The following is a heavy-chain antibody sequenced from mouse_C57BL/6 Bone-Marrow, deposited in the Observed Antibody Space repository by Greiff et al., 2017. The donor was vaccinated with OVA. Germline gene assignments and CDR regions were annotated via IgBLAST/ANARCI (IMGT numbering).Heavy chain of an antibody. CDR1: GFTFSDYG. J-gene: IGHJ3*01. V-gene: IGHV5-17*01. D-gene: IGHD1-1*01. CDR2: ISSGSSTI. Sequence: EVQLQESGGGLVKPGGSLKLSCAASGFTFSDYGMHWVRQAPEKGLEWVAYISSGSSTIYYADTVKGRFTISRDNAKNTLFLQMTSLRSEDTAMYYCARPLYYGSSYPAWFAYWGQGTLVTVSA. CDR3: ARPLYYGSSYPAWFAY.